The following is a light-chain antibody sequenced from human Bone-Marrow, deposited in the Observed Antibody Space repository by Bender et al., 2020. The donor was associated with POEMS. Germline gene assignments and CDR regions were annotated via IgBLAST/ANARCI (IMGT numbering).Light chain of an antibody. J-gene: IGLJ3*02. Sequence: QSVLTQPPSAPGTPGQRVTISCSGGSSNIGAHAVNWYQHLPGTAPKLLIYSSHRRPSEVPDRFSGSRSGTSASLAISGPQSEDEADYYCAVWDDSLNGWVFGGGTKLTVL. CDR1: SSNIGAHA. CDR3: AVWDDSLNGWV. CDR2: SSH. V-gene: IGLV1-44*01.